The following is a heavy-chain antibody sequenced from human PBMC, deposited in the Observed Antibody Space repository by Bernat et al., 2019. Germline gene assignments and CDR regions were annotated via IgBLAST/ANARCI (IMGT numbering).Heavy chain of an antibody. D-gene: IGHD4-11*01. Sequence: QVQLVESGGGVVQPGRSLRLSCAASGFIFSDYGMHWVRQAPGKGLEWVAVIWYDGSNKYYADSVKGRFTISRDNSKKTLYLQMNSLRAEDTAVYFCARDYSNYQYKLDVWGQGTTVTVSS. V-gene: IGHV3-33*01. CDR2: IWYDGSNK. CDR1: GFIFSDYG. J-gene: IGHJ6*02. CDR3: ARDYSNYQYKLDV.